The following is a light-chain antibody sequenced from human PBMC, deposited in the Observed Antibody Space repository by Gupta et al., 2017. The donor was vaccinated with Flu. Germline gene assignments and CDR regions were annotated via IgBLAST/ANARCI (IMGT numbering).Light chain of an antibody. Sequence: VLTQPPSVSEAPRQRVTISCSGSSSNIGNNAVNWYQQLPGKAPKLLIYYDDLLPSGVSDRFSGSKSGTSASLAISGLQSEDEADYYCAAWDDSLNGYVFGTGTKVTVL. CDR3: AAWDDSLNGYV. V-gene: IGLV1-36*01. J-gene: IGLJ1*01. CDR2: YDD. CDR1: SSNIGNNA.